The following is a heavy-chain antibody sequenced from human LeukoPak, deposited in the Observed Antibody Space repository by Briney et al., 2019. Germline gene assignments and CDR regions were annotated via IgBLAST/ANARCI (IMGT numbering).Heavy chain of an antibody. Sequence: GGSLRLSCAASGLSLGFYAMSWVRQAPGKGLEWVSSISGGGAGTYYADSVRGRFTISRDNSKNTLYLQMDSLRAEDTALYYCAKDFVRYNIQFDYWGQGALVTVSS. V-gene: IGHV3-23*01. CDR3: AKDFVRYNIQFDY. CDR2: ISGGGAGT. D-gene: IGHD1-14*01. J-gene: IGHJ4*02. CDR1: GLSLGFYA.